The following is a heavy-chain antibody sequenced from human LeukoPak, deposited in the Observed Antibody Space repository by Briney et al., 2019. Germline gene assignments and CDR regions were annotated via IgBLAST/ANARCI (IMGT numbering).Heavy chain of an antibody. CDR3: ARGSTVTTSTHPFFDY. J-gene: IGHJ4*02. V-gene: IGHV4-39*07. CDR2: IYYSGST. CDR1: GASISSSSYY. Sequence: SETLSPTCAVSGASISSSSYYWGWIRQPPGKGLEWIGSIYYSGSTYYNPSLKSRVTISVDTSKNQFSLKLSSVTAADTAVYYCARGSTVTTSTHPFFDYWGQGTLVTVSS. D-gene: IGHD4-17*01.